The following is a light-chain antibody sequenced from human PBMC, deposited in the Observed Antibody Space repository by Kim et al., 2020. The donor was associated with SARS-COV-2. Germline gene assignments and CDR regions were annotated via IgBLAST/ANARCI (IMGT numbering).Light chain of an antibody. CDR2: DVS. CDR3: CSYTSSITYV. V-gene: IGLV2-14*03. J-gene: IGLJ1*01. Sequence: GHSITISCTGTSSDVGGHNSVSWYQQHPGKAPKLLIYDVSNRPSGVSNRFSGSKSANTASLTISGLQAEDEADYYCCSYTSSITYVFGSGTKVTVL. CDR1: SSDVGGHNS.